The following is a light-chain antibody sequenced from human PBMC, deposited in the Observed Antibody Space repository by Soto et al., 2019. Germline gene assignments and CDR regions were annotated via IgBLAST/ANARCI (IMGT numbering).Light chain of an antibody. Sequence: DIQITQSPSTLSSSVGDRVTITCLSSQSITNWLAWYQQKPGKAPNLLIYDASTLETGVPSRFSGSGSGTEFTLTISSLQPDDFATYYCQQYSDYSPLTFGGGTKVDIK. CDR3: QQYSDYSPLT. V-gene: IGKV1-5*01. CDR1: QSITNW. CDR2: DAS. J-gene: IGKJ4*01.